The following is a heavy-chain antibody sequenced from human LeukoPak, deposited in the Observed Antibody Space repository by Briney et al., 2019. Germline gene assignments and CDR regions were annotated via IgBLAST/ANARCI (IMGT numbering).Heavy chain of an antibody. D-gene: IGHD6-6*01. CDR3: ASMAARYYFDY. J-gene: IGHJ4*02. CDR2: ISSSSSYI. Sequence: GGSLRLSCAASGFTFSSYSMNWVRQAPGKGLEWVSSISSSSSYIYYADSVKGRFTISRDNAKNSLYLQMNSLRAEGTAVYYCASMAARYYFDYWGQGTLVTVSS. CDR1: GFTFSSYS. V-gene: IGHV3-21*01.